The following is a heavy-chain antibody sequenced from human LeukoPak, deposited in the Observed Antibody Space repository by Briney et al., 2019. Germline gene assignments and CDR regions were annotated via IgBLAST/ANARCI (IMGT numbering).Heavy chain of an antibody. V-gene: IGHV4-39*01. CDR3: ARRRYYDGSGYLE. Sequence: KPSETLSLTCSVSGVSISRSDSYWDWIRQPPGKGLEGIGTLYYTGKTYYSPTLKTRVTITADTSSNQFSLNLRSVTAADTAVYYCARRRYYDGSGYLEWGQGTLLSVSS. D-gene: IGHD3-22*01. CDR2: LYYTGKT. J-gene: IGHJ1*01. CDR1: GVSISRSDSY.